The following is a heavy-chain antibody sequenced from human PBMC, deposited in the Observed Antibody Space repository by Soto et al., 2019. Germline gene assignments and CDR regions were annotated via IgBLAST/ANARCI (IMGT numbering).Heavy chain of an antibody. CDR3: ARGRYGDY. Sequence: QVHLVQSGAEVKKPGASVKVSCKGSGYAFTTYGITWVRQAPGQGLEWMGWISVHNGNTNYAQKIQGRVTVTRDTSTSTAYMELRSLRSDDTAVYYCARGRYGDYWGQGALVTVSS. CDR1: GYAFTTYG. D-gene: IGHD1-1*01. V-gene: IGHV1-18*01. CDR2: ISVHNGNT. J-gene: IGHJ4*02.